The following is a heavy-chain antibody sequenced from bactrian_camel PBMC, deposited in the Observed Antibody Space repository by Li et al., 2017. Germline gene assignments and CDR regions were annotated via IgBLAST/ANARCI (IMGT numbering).Heavy chain of an antibody. Sequence: HVQLVESGGGSVQAGGSLTLSCTFSGYTYNDYYLGWFRQAPGKEREGVAAIDSDRTTTYADSVKGRFSISRDNAKNTMYLQMNSLKAEDSAMYYCAARFCSWGSGSILSRERFRSWGQGTQVTV. CDR2: IDSDRTT. J-gene: IGHJ6*01. CDR1: GYTYNDYY. CDR3: AARFCSWGSGSILSRERFRS. D-gene: IGHD3*01. V-gene: IGHV3S53*01.